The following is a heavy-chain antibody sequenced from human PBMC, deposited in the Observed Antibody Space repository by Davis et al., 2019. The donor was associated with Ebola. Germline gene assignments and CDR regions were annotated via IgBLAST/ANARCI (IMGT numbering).Heavy chain of an antibody. V-gene: IGHV3-7*01. CDR3: PRGLSRRWLQLGIWFDP. J-gene: IGHJ5*02. D-gene: IGHD5-24*01. CDR1: GFTFSSYW. Sequence: GESLKISCAASGFTFSSYWMSWVRQAPGKGLEWVANIKQDGSEKYYVDSVKGRFTISRDNAKNSLYLQMNSLRAEDTAVYYCPRGLSRRWLQLGIWFDPWGQGTLVTVSS. CDR2: IKQDGSEK.